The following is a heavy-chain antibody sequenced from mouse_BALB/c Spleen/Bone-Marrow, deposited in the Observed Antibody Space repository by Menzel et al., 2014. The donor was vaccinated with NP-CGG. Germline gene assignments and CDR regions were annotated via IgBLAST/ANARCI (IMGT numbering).Heavy chain of an antibody. Sequence: DVKLVESGGGLVQPGGSLKLSCAASGFDFSRYRMSWVRQAPGKGLEWIGEINPDSRTINYSPSLKDKFIISRDNAKNTLYLRLNKVRSEDTALYYCARPDYYGYLNYWGQGTTLTVSS. J-gene: IGHJ2*01. CDR3: ARPDYYGYLNY. CDR1: GFDFSRYR. CDR2: INPDSRTI. V-gene: IGHV4-1*02. D-gene: IGHD1-1*01.